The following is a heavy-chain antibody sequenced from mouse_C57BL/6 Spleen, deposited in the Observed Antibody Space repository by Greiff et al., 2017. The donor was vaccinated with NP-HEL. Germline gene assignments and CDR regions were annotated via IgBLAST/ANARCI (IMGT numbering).Heavy chain of an antibody. V-gene: IGHV1-82*01. Sequence: VQLQQSGPDLVKPGASLKISCKASGFAFSSSWMNWVKQRPGKGLEWIGRIYPGDGDTNYNGKFKGRVTLTADKSSSTVYMQLRSLTSEDSAVYFCAKGTAGYFDVWGTGTTVTVSS. CDR1: GFAFSSSW. J-gene: IGHJ1*03. D-gene: IGHD2-14*01. CDR3: AKGTAGYFDV. CDR2: IYPGDGDT.